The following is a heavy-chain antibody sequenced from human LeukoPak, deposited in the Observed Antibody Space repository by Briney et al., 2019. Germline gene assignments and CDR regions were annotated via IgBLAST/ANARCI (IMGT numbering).Heavy chain of an antibody. V-gene: IGHV1-8*03. CDR2: MNPNSGNT. CDR1: GYTFTSYD. CDR3: ARDGGRVDFDYVWGSYRSSYNWFDP. Sequence: ASVKVSCKASGYTFTSYDINWVRQATGQGLEWMGWMNPNSGNTGYAQKFQGRVTITRDTSASTAYMELSSLRSEDTAVYYCARDGGRVDFDYVWGSYRSSYNWFDPWGQGTLVTVSS. J-gene: IGHJ5*02. D-gene: IGHD3-16*02.